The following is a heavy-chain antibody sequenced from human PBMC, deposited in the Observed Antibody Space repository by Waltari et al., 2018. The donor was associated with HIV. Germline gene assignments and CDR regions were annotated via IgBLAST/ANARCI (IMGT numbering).Heavy chain of an antibody. D-gene: IGHD2-2*01. J-gene: IGHJ6*02. V-gene: IGHV4-39*01. CDR1: GGSISSSSYS. CDR3: ARPIVVGALGYGMDV. Sequence: QLQLQESGPGLVKPSETLSLTCTVSGGSISSSSYSWGWIRQPPGKGLEWIGSIHYSGSTYYNPSLKSRVTISVDTSKNQFSLKLSSVTAADTAVYYCARPIVVGALGYGMDVWGQGTTVTVSS. CDR2: IHYSGST.